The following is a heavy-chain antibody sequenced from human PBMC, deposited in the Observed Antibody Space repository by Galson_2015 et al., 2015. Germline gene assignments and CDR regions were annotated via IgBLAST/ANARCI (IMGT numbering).Heavy chain of an antibody. Sequence: SLRLSCAASGFTFSSYAMSWVRQAPGKGLEWVSAISGSGGSTYYADSVKGRFTISRDNSKNTLYLQMNSLRAEDTAVYYCATNDNSIVVVPAAMGYWGQGTLVTVSS. CDR1: GFTFSSYA. D-gene: IGHD2-2*01. J-gene: IGHJ4*02. CDR2: ISGSGGST. CDR3: ATNDNSIVVVPAAMGY. V-gene: IGHV3-23*01.